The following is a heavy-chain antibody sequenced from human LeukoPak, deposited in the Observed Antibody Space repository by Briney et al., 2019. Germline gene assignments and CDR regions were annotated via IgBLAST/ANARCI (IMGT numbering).Heavy chain of an antibody. D-gene: IGHD6-13*01. Sequence: GGSLRLSCAASGFTFSSYGMHWVRQAPGKGLEWVAVISYDGSNKYYADSVKGRFTISRDNSKNTLYLQMNSLRAEDTAVYYCAKEGYSSSWHSHIYYYYYMDVWGKGTTVTVSS. CDR2: ISYDGSNK. V-gene: IGHV3-30*18. J-gene: IGHJ6*03. CDR1: GFTFSSYG. CDR3: AKEGYSSSWHSHIYYYYYMDV.